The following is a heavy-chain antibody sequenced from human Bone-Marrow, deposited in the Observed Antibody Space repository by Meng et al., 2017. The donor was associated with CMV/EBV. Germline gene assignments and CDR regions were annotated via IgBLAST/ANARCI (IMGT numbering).Heavy chain of an antibody. D-gene: IGHD6-19*01. CDR2: ISTGYGST. CDR3: ARAPEGGSAWNVRWVFDH. CDR1: YTFTSHA. V-gene: IGHV1-3*04. Sequence: YTFTSHAIHWIRQAPGERLEWMAWISTGYGSTKSSPKFQDRVTISRDTSASIVYMELSSLGSDDTAVYYCARAPEGGSAWNVRWVFDHWGQGTLVTVSS. J-gene: IGHJ4*02.